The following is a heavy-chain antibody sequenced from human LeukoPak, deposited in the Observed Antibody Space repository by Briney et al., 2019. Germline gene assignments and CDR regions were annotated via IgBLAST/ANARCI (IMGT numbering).Heavy chain of an antibody. CDR3: ASLGTLVP. CDR2: INTDGSIT. CDR1: GFTFSTYL. V-gene: IGHV3-74*03. D-gene: IGHD3-9*01. J-gene: IGHJ5*02. Sequence: GGSLRLSCAASGFTFSTYLMHWVRQAPGKGLVWVSRINTDGSITTYADSVKGRFTISRDNAKNTLYLQMNSLRGEDTAVYYCASLGTLVPWGQGTLVTVSS.